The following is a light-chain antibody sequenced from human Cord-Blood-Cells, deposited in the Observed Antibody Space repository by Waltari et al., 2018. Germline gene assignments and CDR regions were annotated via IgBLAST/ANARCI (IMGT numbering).Light chain of an antibody. CDR2: DAS. J-gene: IGKJ1*01. CDR3: QHYNSYWT. CDR1: QSISSW. Sequence: DIQMPQSPSTLSASVGDRVTITCRASQSISSWLAWYQQKPGKAPKLLIYDASSLESGVPSRFSGSGSGTEFTLTISSLQPDDFATYYCQHYNSYWTFGQGTKVEIK. V-gene: IGKV1-5*01.